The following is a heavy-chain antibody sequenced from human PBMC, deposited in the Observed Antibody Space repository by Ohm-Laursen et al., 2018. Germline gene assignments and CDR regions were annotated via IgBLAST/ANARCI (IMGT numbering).Heavy chain of an antibody. CDR3: AKGAATVVTSLFDY. D-gene: IGHD4-23*01. Sequence: SLRLSCAASGFTFDDYAIHWVRQAPGKGLEWVSSISWNSGRITYADSVKGRFTISRDNAKNSLSLQMNSLRAEDTALYYCAKGAATVVTSLFDYWGQGTLVTVSS. CDR1: GFTFDDYA. CDR2: ISWNSGRI. V-gene: IGHV3-9*01. J-gene: IGHJ4*02.